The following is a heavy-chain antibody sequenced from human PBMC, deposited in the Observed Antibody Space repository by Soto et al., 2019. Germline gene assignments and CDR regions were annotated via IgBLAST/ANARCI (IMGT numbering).Heavy chain of an antibody. CDR3: ARGRVAVAGTTYNWFDP. V-gene: IGHV4-34*01. CDR1: GGSFSCYY. CDR2: INHSGST. Sequence: PSETLSLTCAVYGGSFSCYYWSWIRQPPGKGLEWIGEINHSGSTNYNPSLKSRVTISVDTSKNQFSLKLSSVTAADTAVYYCARGRVAVAGTTYNWFDPWGQGTLVTVSS. D-gene: IGHD6-19*01. J-gene: IGHJ5*02.